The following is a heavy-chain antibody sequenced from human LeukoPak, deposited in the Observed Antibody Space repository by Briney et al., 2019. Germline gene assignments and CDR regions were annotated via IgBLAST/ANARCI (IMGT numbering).Heavy chain of an antibody. CDR2: ISSSGSYT. D-gene: IGHD4-17*01. CDR1: GFTFSDYY. Sequence: PGGALRLSCAASGFTFSDYYMTWIRQAPGKGLEWVSHISSSGSYTNCADSVKGRFTISRDNAKNSLYLQMHSLRAEDTAVYYCARGDYGPYYFDYWGQGTLVPVSS. CDR3: ARGDYGPYYFDY. V-gene: IGHV3-11*05. J-gene: IGHJ4*02.